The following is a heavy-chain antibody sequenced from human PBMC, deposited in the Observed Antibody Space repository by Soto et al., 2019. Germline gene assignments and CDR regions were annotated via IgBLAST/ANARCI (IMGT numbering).Heavy chain of an antibody. J-gene: IGHJ4*02. CDR2: IYSGGST. CDR1: GFAVSSNY. D-gene: IGHD6-13*01. CDR3: ARARSTAAGLFDY. Sequence: PWGSLRLSCAASGFAVSSNYMTWVRQAPGKGLEWVSAIYSGGSTYYADSVKGRFTISRDNSKNTLYLQMNSLRTEDTAVYYCARARSTAAGLFDYWGLGTLVTVSS. V-gene: IGHV3-53*01.